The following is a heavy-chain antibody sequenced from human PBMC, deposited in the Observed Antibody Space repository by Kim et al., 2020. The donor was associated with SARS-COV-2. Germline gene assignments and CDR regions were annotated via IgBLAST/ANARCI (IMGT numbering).Heavy chain of an antibody. CDR2: INAGNGNT. CDR3: ARIRVAAAGTLYYYGMDV. V-gene: IGHV1-3*01. D-gene: IGHD6-13*01. CDR1: GYTFTSYA. Sequence: ASVKVSCKASGYTFTSYAMHWVRQAPGQRLEWMGWINAGNGNTKYSQKFQGRVTITRDTSASTAYMELSSLRSEDTAVYYCARIRVAAAGTLYYYGMDVWGQGTTVTVSS. J-gene: IGHJ6*02.